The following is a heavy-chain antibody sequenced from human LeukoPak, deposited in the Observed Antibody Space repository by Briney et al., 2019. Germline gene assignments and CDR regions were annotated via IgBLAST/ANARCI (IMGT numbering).Heavy chain of an antibody. CDR2: IYYSGST. CDR1: GGSISSSSHY. V-gene: IGHV4-39*01. J-gene: IGHJ3*02. Sequence: SETLSLTCTVSGGSISSSSHYWGWIRQPPGKGLEWIGSIYYSGSTYYNPSLKSRVTISVDTSKNQFSLKLSSVTAADTAVYYCARLILDLDAFDIWGQGTMVTVSS. D-gene: IGHD2-15*01. CDR3: ARLILDLDAFDI.